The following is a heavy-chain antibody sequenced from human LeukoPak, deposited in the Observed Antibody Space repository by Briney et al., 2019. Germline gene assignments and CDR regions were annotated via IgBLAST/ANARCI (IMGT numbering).Heavy chain of an antibody. CDR3: ARVRTGEVFDI. D-gene: IGHD3/OR15-3a*01. CDR1: GGSISSGDYY. CDR2: IYYSGTT. V-gene: IGHV4-30-4*08. Sequence: SETLSLTCTVSGGSISSGDYYWSWIRQPPGKGLEWMGYIYYSGTTYYSPSLKSRVTISVDTSKNHFSLRLSSVAAADTAVYYCARVRTGEVFDIWGQGTMVTVSS. J-gene: IGHJ3*02.